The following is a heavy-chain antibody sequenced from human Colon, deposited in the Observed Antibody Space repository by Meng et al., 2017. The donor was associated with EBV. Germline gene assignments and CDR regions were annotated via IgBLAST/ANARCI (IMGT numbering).Heavy chain of an antibody. CDR2: IYYSGST. Sequence: QGELQEPGPGLGKPSQTLSLTCTVSGGSVSSGGYYWTWIRQHPGKGLEWFGHIYYSGSTFYNPSLKRRVIISIDTSKNQFSLNLRSVTAADTAVYYCARVSSGWDYFDYWGQGTLVTVSS. CDR3: ARVSSGWDYFDY. D-gene: IGHD6-19*01. V-gene: IGHV4-31*03. CDR1: GGSVSSGGYY. J-gene: IGHJ4*02.